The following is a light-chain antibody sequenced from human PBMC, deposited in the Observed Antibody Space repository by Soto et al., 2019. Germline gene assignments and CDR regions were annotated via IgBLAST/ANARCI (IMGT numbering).Light chain of an antibody. CDR2: EDD. CDR3: QAWDSSLRV. J-gene: IGLJ3*02. CDR1: KLGDKF. V-gene: IGLV3-1*01. Sequence: SYELTQPPSVSVSPGQTASITCSGDKLGDKFACWYQQKPGQSPMLVIYEDDKRPSGIPERFSGSNSGNTATLTISGTQAMDEADYHCQAWDSSLRVFGGGTKLTVL.